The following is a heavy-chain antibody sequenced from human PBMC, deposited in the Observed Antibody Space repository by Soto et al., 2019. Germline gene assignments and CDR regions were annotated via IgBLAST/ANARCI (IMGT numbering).Heavy chain of an antibody. Sequence: PGGSLRLSCAASGFSFDDYAMHWVRQAPGKGLEWVTGISWNSGTIGYADSVKGRFTISRDNAKNSLYLQMNSLRAEDTALYYCARDVWSPASGHPDSSGQGTLVTVSS. CDR2: ISWNSGTI. V-gene: IGHV3-9*01. D-gene: IGHD2-21*01. J-gene: IGHJ4*02. CDR1: GFSFDDYA. CDR3: ARDVWSPASGHPDS.